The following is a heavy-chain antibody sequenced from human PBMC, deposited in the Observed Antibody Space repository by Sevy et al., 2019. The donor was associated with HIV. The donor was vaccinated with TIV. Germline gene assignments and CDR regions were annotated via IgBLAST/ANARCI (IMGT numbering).Heavy chain of an antibody. J-gene: IGHJ6*02. V-gene: IGHV3-53*01. D-gene: IGHD2-15*01. CDR3: AALRPYYYYGMDV. CDR1: GFTVSSNY. Sequence: GGSLRLSCAASGFTVSSNYMSWVRQAPGKGLEWVSVIYSGGSTYYADSVKGRFTISRDNSKNTLYLQMNSLRAEDTAVYYCAALRPYYYYGMDVWGQGTTFTVSS. CDR2: IYSGGST.